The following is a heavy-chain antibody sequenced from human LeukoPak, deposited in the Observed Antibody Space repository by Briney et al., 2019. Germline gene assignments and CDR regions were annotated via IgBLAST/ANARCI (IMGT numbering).Heavy chain of an antibody. CDR2: FRYTGST. V-gene: IGHV4-59*08. CDR3: ARHVNTTTGAPIGWFDP. J-gene: IGHJ5*02. D-gene: IGHD2/OR15-2a*01. Sequence: PSETLSLTCSVSGGSISSYHWSWIRQSPGKGLEYIGCFRYTGSTNYNPSLRSRVTISVDTSKNQVSLKLSSVTAADTAVYYCARHVNTTTGAPIGWFDPWGQGALVTVSS. CDR1: GGSISSYH.